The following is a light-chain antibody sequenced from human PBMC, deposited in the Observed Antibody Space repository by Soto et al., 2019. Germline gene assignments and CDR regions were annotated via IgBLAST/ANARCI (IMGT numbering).Light chain of an antibody. CDR2: GAS. CDR3: QQYSGSVT. J-gene: IGKJ4*01. CDR1: QSVRTTY. Sequence: EIVLTQSPGTQSLSPGERATLSCRASQSVRTTYLAWYQQKPGQPPRLLIYGASKRQSGEPDRFSGGGSETDFTLSISSLEPEDFAVYYCQQYSGSVTFGGGTKVDIK. V-gene: IGKV3-20*01.